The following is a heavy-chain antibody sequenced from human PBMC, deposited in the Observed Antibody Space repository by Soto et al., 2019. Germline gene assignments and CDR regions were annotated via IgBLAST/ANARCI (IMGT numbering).Heavy chain of an antibody. J-gene: IGHJ6*03. V-gene: IGHV1-8*01. CDR3: ARRLSSSTYYYYLDV. Sequence: QVQXVQSGAEVKKPGASVKVSCKASGYTFSSYDIIWVRQATGQGLEWMGWMNPNSGHAGFAQKFQGRVTLTRNTSISTAYMELSSLRSEDTAVYFCARRLSSSTYYYYLDVWGKGTTVTVSS. CDR1: GYTFSSYD. D-gene: IGHD6-6*01. CDR2: MNPNSGHA.